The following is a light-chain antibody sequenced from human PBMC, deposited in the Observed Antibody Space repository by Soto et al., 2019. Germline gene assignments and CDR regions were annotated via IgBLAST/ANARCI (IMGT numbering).Light chain of an antibody. CDR2: GAS. CDR3: QQYNNWPIT. V-gene: IGKV3-15*01. CDR1: QTVSSN. Sequence: EIVMTQSPATLSVSPGERATVSCTASQTVSSNSAWYQQKPGQAPRLLIYGASTRATGIPARFSGSGSGTEFTLTISSLQSEDFAVYYCQQYNNWPITFGQGTRLEIK. J-gene: IGKJ5*01.